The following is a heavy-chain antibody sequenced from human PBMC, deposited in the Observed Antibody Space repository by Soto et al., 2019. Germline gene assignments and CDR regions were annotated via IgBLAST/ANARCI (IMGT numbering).Heavy chain of an antibody. V-gene: IGHV4-61*01. D-gene: IGHD2-15*01. Sequence: QVQLQESGPGLVKPSETLSLTCTVSGGSVSSGSYYWSWIRQPPGKGLEWIGYIYYSGSTNYNPSLTSRVSITVDTSKDPFSLKLSSVTAADTAVYYCARELVVVVAATYYYYGMDVWGQGTTVTVSS. CDR1: GGSVSSGSYY. J-gene: IGHJ6*02. CDR3: ARELVVVVAATYYYYGMDV. CDR2: IYYSGST.